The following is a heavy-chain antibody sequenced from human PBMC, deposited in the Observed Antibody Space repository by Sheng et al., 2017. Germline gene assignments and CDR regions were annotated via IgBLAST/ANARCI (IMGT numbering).Heavy chain of an antibody. D-gene: IGHD2-15*01. CDR3: ARGHRWYWFDP. V-gene: IGHV1-8*03. CDR2: INPKSGKT. Sequence: ASGQGLEWMGWINPKSGKTGYAEMFRGRVTITWHTSISTAYMELVNLRSDDTALYFCARGHRWYWFDPWGRGNPGHRLL. J-gene: IGHJ5*02.